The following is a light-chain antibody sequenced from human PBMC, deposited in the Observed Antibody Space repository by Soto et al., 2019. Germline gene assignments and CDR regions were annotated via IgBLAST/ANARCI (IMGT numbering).Light chain of an antibody. V-gene: IGKV3-11*01. CDR2: DTS. CDR1: QSVSSY. J-gene: IGKJ5*01. CDR3: QPRSNWPIT. Sequence: EIVLTQSPATLSLSPGERATLSCRASQSVSSYLAWYQQKPGQAPRLLIYDTSNRATGIPARFSGSGSGTDFTLTISRLEPEDFAVYYCQPRSNWPITFGQGTRLEIK.